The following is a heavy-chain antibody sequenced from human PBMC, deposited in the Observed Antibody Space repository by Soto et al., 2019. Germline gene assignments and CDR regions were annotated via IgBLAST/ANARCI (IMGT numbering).Heavy chain of an antibody. D-gene: IGHD6-19*01. V-gene: IGHV3-21*01. CDR2: ISSSSSYI. J-gene: IGHJ4*02. CDR3: ASGDSSGCDRAWYFDY. CDR1: EFSFSDYW. Sequence: PGGSLRLSCAASEFSFSDYWMAWVRQAPGKGLEWVSSISSSSSYIYYADSVKGRFTISRDNAKNSLYLQMNSLRAEDTAVYYCASGDSSGCDRAWYFDYWGQGTLDIGSS.